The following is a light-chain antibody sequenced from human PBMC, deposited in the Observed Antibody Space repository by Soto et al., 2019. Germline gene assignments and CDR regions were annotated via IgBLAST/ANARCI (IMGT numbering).Light chain of an antibody. Sequence: EIVLTQSPATLSLSPGERATLSCRASQSVTPYLACYQQKPGQAPRLLIYDSSNRATGIPARFSSSGSGTDFTLIISSLEPEDFAVYYCQQRSNWPLTFGQGTKLEIK. CDR1: QSVTPY. J-gene: IGKJ2*01. CDR2: DSS. CDR3: QQRSNWPLT. V-gene: IGKV3-11*01.